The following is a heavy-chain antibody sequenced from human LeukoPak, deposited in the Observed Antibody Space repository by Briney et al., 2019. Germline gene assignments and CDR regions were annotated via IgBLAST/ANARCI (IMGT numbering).Heavy chain of an antibody. J-gene: IGHJ4*02. CDR3: AKPVQYSGSYHDLYYFDY. D-gene: IGHD1-26*01. V-gene: IGHV3-33*06. CDR1: GFTFSSYG. Sequence: PGGSLRLSCAASGFTFSSYGMHWVRQAPGKGLEWVAVIWYDGSNKYYADSVKGRFTISRDNSKNTLYLQMNSLRAEDTAVYYCAKPVQYSGSYHDLYYFDYWGQGTLVTVSS. CDR2: IWYDGSNK.